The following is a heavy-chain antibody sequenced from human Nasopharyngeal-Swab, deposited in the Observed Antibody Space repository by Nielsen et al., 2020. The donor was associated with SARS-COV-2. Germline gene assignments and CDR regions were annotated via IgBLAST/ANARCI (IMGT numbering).Heavy chain of an antibody. D-gene: IGHD3-16*01. J-gene: IGHJ3*02. CDR1: GFTFSSYA. V-gene: IGHV3-23*01. CDR3: ASHGVWGTYRDAFDI. Sequence: GESLKISCAASGFTFSSYAMSWVRQAPGKGLEWVSAISGSGGSTYYADSVKGRFTISRDNSKNTLYLQMNSLRAEDTAVYYCASHGVWGTYRDAFDIWGQGTMVTVSS. CDR2: ISGSGGST.